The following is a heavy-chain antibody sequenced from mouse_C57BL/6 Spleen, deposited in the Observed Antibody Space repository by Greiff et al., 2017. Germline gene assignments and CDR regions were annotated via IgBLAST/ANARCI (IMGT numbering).Heavy chain of an antibody. J-gene: IGHJ2*01. CDR3: TRWDTTVVDYFDC. V-gene: IGHV1-15*01. D-gene: IGHD1-1*01. Sequence: VQLQQSGAELVRPGASVTLSCKASGYTFTDYEMHWVKQTPVHGLEWIGAIDPETGGTAYNQKFKGKAILTADKSSSPAYMELRSRTSEDSAVYYCTRWDTTVVDYFDCWGQGATLTVSS. CDR1: GYTFTDYE. CDR2: IDPETGGT.